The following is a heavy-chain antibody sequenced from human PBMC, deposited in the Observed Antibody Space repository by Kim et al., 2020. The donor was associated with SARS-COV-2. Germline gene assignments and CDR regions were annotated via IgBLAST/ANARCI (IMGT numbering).Heavy chain of an antibody. Sequence: NNYKADSVKGRFTISRDNSKNTLYLQMNSLRAEDTAVYYCARVLSYYGMDVWGQGTTVTVSS. CDR2: NN. V-gene: IGHV3-30*07. J-gene: IGHJ6*02. CDR3: ARVLSYYGMDV.